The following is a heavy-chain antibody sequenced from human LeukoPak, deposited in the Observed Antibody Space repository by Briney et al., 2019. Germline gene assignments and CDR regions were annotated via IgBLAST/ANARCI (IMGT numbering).Heavy chain of an antibody. CDR2: FDPEDGET. D-gene: IGHD3-10*01. V-gene: IGHV1-24*01. J-gene: IGHJ5*02. Sequence: ASVKVSCKASGYTFTSYDINWVRQAPGKGLEWMGGFDPEDGETIYAQKFQGRVTMTEDTSTDTAYMELSSLRSGDTAVYYCVCGTMVRGVIPYNNWFDPWGQGTLVTVSS. CDR1: GYTFTSYD. CDR3: VCGTMVRGVIPYNNWFDP.